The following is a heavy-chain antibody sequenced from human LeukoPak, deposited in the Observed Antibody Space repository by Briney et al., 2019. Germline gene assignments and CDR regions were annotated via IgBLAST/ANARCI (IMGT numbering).Heavy chain of an antibody. D-gene: IGHD2/OR15-2a*01. Sequence: SETLSLTCTVAFGSINSYYWSWIRQPPGKGLEWIWYIYYSGSANYNPSLKSRVTISVDTSKNQFSLKLSSVTAADTAIYYCARGTRINYFDDWGQGTLVTVSS. CDR1: FGSINSYY. CDR3: ARGTRINYFDD. CDR2: IYYSGSA. J-gene: IGHJ4*02. V-gene: IGHV4-59*08.